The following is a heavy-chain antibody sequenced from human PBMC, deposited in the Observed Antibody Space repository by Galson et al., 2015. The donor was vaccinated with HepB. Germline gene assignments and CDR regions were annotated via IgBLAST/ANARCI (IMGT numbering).Heavy chain of an antibody. V-gene: IGHV1-3*01. CDR3: ARGPHYDSSGKIDY. D-gene: IGHD3-22*01. J-gene: IGHJ4*02. CDR2: TNAGNGNT. Sequence: SVKVSCKASGYTFTSYAMHWVRQAPGQRLEWMGWTNAGNGNTKYSQKFQGRVTITRDTSASTAYMELSSLRSEDTAVYYCARGPHYDSSGKIDYWGQGTLVTVSS. CDR1: GYTFTSYA.